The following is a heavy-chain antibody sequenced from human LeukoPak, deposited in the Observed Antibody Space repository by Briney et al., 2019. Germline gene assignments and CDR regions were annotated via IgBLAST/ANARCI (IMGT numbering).Heavy chain of an antibody. CDR1: GFTFSSYS. J-gene: IGHJ6*03. V-gene: IGHV3-21*01. D-gene: IGHD3-10*01. Sequence: GGSLRLSCAASGFTFSSYSMNWVRQAPGKGLEWVSSISSSSSYIYYADSVKGRFTISRDNAKNSLYLQMNSLRAEDTAVYYCARDLGWFGRSYYYYYMDVWGKGTTVTISS. CDR3: ARDLGWFGRSYYYYYMDV. CDR2: ISSSSSYI.